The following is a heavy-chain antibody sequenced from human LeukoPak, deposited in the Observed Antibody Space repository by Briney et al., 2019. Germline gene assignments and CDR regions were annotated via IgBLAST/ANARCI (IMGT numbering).Heavy chain of an antibody. V-gene: IGHV3-9*01. CDR1: GFTFDDYA. J-gene: IGHJ4*02. CDR3: ARVPITVARPHFDY. Sequence: PGGSLRLSCAASGFTFDDYAMHWVRQAPGKGLEWVSGISWNSGSIGYADSAKGRFTISRDNAKNSLYLQMNSLRAEDTAVYYCARVPITVARPHFDYWGQGTLVTVSS. D-gene: IGHD4-17*01. CDR2: ISWNSGSI.